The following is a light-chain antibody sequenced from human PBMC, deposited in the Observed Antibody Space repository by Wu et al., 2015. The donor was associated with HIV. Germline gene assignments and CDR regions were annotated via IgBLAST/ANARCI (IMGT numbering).Light chain of an antibody. Sequence: DIQMTQSPSSLSASVGDRVTITCRASQSISSYLNWYQQKPGKAPKLRIYAASSLQSGVPSRFSGSGSGTDFTLTISSLQPEDFATYYCQQSYSTPYSFGQGTELEV. J-gene: IGKJ2*03. CDR2: AAS. CDR3: QQSYSTPYS. V-gene: IGKV1-39*01. CDR1: QSISSY.